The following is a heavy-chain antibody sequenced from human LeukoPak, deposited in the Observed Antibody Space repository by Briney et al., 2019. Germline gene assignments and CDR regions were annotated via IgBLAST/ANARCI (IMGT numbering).Heavy chain of an antibody. Sequence: ASVKGSCKASGYTFTGDYMHGGRQAPGQGLEWMGWINPTSVGPNYAQKFQGRVTMTRDTSISTAYMELSRLRFDDTAVYHCARDRGNWGGRDAFDIWGQGTMVTVSS. J-gene: IGHJ3*02. D-gene: IGHD7-27*01. CDR3: ARDRGNWGGRDAFDI. CDR1: GYTFTGDY. CDR2: INPTSVGP. V-gene: IGHV1-2*02.